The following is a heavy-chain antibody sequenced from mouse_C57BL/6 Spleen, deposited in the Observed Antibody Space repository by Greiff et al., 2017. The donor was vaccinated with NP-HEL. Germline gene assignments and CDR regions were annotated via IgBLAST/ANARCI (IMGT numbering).Heavy chain of an antibody. CDR2: IDPSDSYT. CDR1: GYTFTSYW. CDR3: ARGDYDGNY. D-gene: IGHD1-1*01. V-gene: IGHV1-69*01. J-gene: IGHJ2*01. Sequence: VQLQQPGAELVMPGASVKLSCKASGYTFTSYWMHWVKQRPGQGLEWIGEIDPSDSYTNYNQKFKGKATLTVDTSSSTAYMQLSSLTSEDSAVYYCARGDYDGNYWGQGTTLTVSS.